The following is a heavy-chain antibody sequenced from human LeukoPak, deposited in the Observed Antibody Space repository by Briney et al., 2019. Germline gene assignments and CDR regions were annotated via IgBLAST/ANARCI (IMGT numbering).Heavy chain of an antibody. CDR3: AREWLYYYDSSGYYYGSEYFQH. D-gene: IGHD3-22*01. Sequence: GGSLRLSCAASGFTFSSYSVNWVRQAPGKGLEWVSSISSSSSYIYYADSVKGRFTISRDNAKNSLYLQMNSLRAEDTAVYYCAREWLYYYDSSGYYYGSEYFQHWGQGTLVTVSS. CDR1: GFTFSSYS. CDR2: ISSSSSYI. J-gene: IGHJ1*01. V-gene: IGHV3-21*01.